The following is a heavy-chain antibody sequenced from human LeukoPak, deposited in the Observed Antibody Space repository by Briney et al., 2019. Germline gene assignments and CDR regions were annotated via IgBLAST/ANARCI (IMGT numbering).Heavy chain of an antibody. CDR2: IRGSGGST. CDR3: ARGTYYYDTNGYYSGGLGY. D-gene: IGHD3-22*01. J-gene: IGHJ4*02. Sequence: GGSLRLSCAASGFTFSSYAMSWVRQAPGKGLEWVSAIRGSGGSTYYADSVKGRFTISRDNSKNTLYLQMNSLRAEDTAVYYCARGTYYYDTNGYYSGGLGYWGQGTLVTVSS. V-gene: IGHV3-23*01. CDR1: GFTFSSYA.